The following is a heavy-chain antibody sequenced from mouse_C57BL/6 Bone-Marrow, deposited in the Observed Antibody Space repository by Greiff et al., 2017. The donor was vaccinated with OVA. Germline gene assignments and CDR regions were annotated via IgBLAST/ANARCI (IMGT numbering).Heavy chain of an antibody. CDR3: ARIDYYYGSSSYYFDY. J-gene: IGHJ2*01. D-gene: IGHD1-1*01. Sequence: QVTLKVSGPGILQPSQTLSLTCSFSGFSLSTFGMGVGWIRQPSGKGLEWLAHIWWDDDKYYNPALKSRLTISKDTSKNQVFLKIANVDTADTATYYCARIDYYYGSSSYYFDYWGQGTTLTVSS. CDR1: GFSLSTFGMG. V-gene: IGHV8-8*01. CDR2: IWWDDDK.